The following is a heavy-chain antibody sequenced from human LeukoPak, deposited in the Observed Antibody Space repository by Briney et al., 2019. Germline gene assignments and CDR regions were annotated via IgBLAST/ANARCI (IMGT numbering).Heavy chain of an antibody. CDR1: GFTFSDYY. V-gene: IGHV3-11*03. J-gene: IGHJ4*02. CDR3: VGFYYSAFFDY. D-gene: IGHD4/OR15-4a*01. CDR2: ISGSGDYT. Sequence: GGSLRLSCAVSGFTFSDYYMSWIRQAPGKGLEWLSYISGSGDYTNYADSVKGRFTISRDNAKKSLYLQMNSLRAEDTAVYYCVGFYYSAFFDYWGQGTLVTVSS.